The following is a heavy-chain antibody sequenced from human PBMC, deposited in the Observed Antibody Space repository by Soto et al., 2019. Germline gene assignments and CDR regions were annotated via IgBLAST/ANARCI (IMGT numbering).Heavy chain of an antibody. Sequence: QLQLQESGSGLVKPSQTLSLTCAVSGDSISSGSYSWSWMRQPPGKGLERIGYIYLSGNTYYNPYLKSRVTLSVDRSKPQFSLKLSSVTAADTVVYYYARGDGSGGKYFQHWGQGTLVTVSS. CDR3: ARGDGSGGKYFQH. J-gene: IGHJ1*01. D-gene: IGHD3-10*01. V-gene: IGHV4-30-2*01. CDR2: IYLSGNT. CDR1: GDSISSGSYS.